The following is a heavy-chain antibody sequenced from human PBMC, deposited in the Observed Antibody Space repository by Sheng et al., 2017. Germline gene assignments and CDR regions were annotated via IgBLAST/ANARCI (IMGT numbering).Heavy chain of an antibody. Sequence: DVQLVESGGGLVQPGTSLTLSCAASGFTVTSHYMSWVRQAPGKGLEWVSGIYSGGNTYYADSVRGRFTVSRDISKSTLYLQMNNLRADDTAVYYCTRDPFTDYYYDGMDVWGQGTTVTVSS. CDR3: TRDPFTDYYYDGMDV. J-gene: IGHJ6*02. CDR2: IYSGGNT. V-gene: IGHV3-53*01. CDR1: GFTVTSHY.